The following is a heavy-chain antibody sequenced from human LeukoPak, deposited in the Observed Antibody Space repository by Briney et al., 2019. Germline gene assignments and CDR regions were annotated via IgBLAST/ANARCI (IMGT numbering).Heavy chain of an antibody. CDR1: GYSFSNYW. CDR3: ARLGPTSNAFDV. Sequence: GESLKISCQGSGYSFSNYWIGWVRQMPGKGLEWMGIIYPGDSDIRYSPSFQGQVTISADKSISSAYLQWSSLKASDTAMYYCARLGPTSNAFDVWGRGTMVTVSS. V-gene: IGHV5-51*01. D-gene: IGHD1-26*01. CDR2: IYPGDSDI. J-gene: IGHJ3*01.